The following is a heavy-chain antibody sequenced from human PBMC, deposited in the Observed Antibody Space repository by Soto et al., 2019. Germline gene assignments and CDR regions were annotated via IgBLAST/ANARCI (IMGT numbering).Heavy chain of an antibody. J-gene: IGHJ4*02. CDR1: GGSISSGDYY. Sequence: SESLSLTCTVYGGSISSGDYYWSWIRQPPGKGLEGIGYIYYSGSTYYNPSLKSRVTISVDTSTNQFSLKLSSVTAEDTAVYYCAREGAIVVVVATRYFDYWGQGTLVTVSS. CDR2: IYYSGST. V-gene: IGHV4-30-4*08. D-gene: IGHD2-15*01. CDR3: AREGAIVVVVATRYFDY.